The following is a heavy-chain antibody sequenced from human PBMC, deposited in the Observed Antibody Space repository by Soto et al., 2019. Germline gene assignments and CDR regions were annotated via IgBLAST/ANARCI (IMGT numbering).Heavy chain of an antibody. J-gene: IGHJ6*01. CDR3: ASWLKEAGIGRHYYYGMDV. CDR1: GGTFSNYA. V-gene: IGHV1-69*13. Sequence: GASVKVSWKASGGTFSNYAFSWVRQAPGQGLEWLGGIMPIFGRPDYAQKFRDRVTITADESTTTAHMELTSLRSEDTAVYYCASWLKEAGIGRHYYYGMDVRGQATTVTVSS. D-gene: IGHD6-19*01. CDR2: IMPIFGRP.